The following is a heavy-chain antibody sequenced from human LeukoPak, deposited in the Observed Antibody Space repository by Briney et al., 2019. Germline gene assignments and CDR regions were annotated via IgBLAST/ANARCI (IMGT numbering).Heavy chain of an antibody. D-gene: IGHD4-11*01. Sequence: GASVKVSCKASGGTFSSYAISWVRQAPGQGLEWMGGIIPIFGTANYAQKFQGRVTITADESTSTAYMELSSLRSEDTAVYYCARKRVSLQYGFDYWGQGTLVTVSS. CDR1: GGTFSSYA. J-gene: IGHJ4*02. CDR3: ARKRVSLQYGFDY. V-gene: IGHV1-69*13. CDR2: IIPIFGTA.